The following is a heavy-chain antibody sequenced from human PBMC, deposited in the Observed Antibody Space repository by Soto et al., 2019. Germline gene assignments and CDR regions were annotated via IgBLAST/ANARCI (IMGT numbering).Heavy chain of an antibody. CDR3: ARAPSGSYPEFDY. J-gene: IGHJ4*02. V-gene: IGHV3-74*01. CDR2: INSDGSST. Sequence: EVQLVESGGGLVQPGGSLRLSCAASGFTFSKYWMHWVRQAPGKGLVWVSHINSDGSSTTYADPVKGRFTISRDNAKNMLYLQMNSLRPDDTAVYYCARAPSGSYPEFDYWGQGTLVTVSS. D-gene: IGHD1-26*01. CDR1: GFTFSKYW.